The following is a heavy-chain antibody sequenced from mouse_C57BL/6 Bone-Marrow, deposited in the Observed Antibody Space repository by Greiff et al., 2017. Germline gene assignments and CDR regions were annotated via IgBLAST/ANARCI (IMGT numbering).Heavy chain of an antibody. V-gene: IGHV1-81*01. CDR2: IYPRSGNT. CDR1: GYTFTSYG. Sequence: QVQLKQSGAELARPGASVKLSCKASGYTFTSYGISWVKQRTGQGLEWIGEIYPRSGNTYYNEKFKGKATLTADKSSSTAYMELRSLTSEDSAVYFCAKDYGYAMDYWGQGTSVTVSS. J-gene: IGHJ4*01. CDR3: AKDYGYAMDY. D-gene: IGHD2-4*01.